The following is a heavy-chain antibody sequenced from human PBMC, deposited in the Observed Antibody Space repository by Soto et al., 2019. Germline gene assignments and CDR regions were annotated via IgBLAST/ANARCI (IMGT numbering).Heavy chain of an antibody. D-gene: IGHD3-16*01. CDR2: IYYSGST. V-gene: IGHV4-39*01. CDR3: ASWTWGGSPATHYYYMDV. Sequence: SETLSLTCTVSGGSISSSSYYWGWIRQPPGKGLEWIGSIYYSGSTYYNPSLKSRVTISVDTSKNQFSLKLSSVTAADTAVYYSASWTWGGSPATHYYYMDVWGKGTTVTVSS. CDR1: GGSISSSSYY. J-gene: IGHJ6*03.